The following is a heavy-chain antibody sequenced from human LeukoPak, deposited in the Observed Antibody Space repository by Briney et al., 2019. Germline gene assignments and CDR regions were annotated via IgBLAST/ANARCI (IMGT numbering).Heavy chain of an antibody. V-gene: IGHV3-23*01. CDR1: GFTFDDYG. CDR2: ISGSGGST. CDR3: ATGGWEPSDDAFDI. D-gene: IGHD1-26*01. J-gene: IGHJ3*02. Sequence: PGGSLRLSCVASGFTFDDYGMSWIRQGPGKGLEWVSAISGSGGSTYYADSVKGRFTISRDNSKNTLYLQMNSLRAEDTAVYYCATGGWEPSDDAFDIWGQGTMVTVSS.